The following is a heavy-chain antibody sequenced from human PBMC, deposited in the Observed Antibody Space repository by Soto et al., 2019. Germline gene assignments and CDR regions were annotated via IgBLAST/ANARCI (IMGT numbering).Heavy chain of an antibody. D-gene: IGHD3-10*01. CDR3: ARSGDTMVRGVIIFHYYGMDV. CDR2: MYRSGNT. CDR1: GYSISSGYY. V-gene: IGHV4-38-2*01. Sequence: LSLTCAVSGYSISSGYYWGWIRQSPGKGLEWIGSMYRSGNTYYNPSLKSRVTISGDTSKNQFSLKLTSVTAADTAVYYCARSGDTMVRGVIIFHYYGMDVWGQGTTVTVSS. J-gene: IGHJ6*02.